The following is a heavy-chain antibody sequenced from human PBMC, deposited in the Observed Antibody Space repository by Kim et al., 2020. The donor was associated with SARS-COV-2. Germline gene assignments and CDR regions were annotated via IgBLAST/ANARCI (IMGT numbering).Heavy chain of an antibody. V-gene: IGHV3-23*01. CDR1: GFTFSSYA. D-gene: IGHD3-22*01. CDR3: AKERYYYDSSGYPRGRDAFDI. CDR2: ISGSGGST. J-gene: IGHJ3*02. Sequence: GGSLRLSCAASGFTFSSYAMSWVRQAPGKGLEWVSAISGSGGSTYYADSVKGRFTISRDNSKNTLYLQMNSLRAEDTAVYYCAKERYYYDSSGYPRGRDAFDIWGQGTMVTVSS.